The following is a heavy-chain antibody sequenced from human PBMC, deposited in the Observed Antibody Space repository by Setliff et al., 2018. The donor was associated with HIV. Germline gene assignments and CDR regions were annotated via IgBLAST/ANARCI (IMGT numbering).Heavy chain of an antibody. CDR1: GGILSTYA. J-gene: IGHJ3*01. D-gene: IGHD3-10*01. V-gene: IGHV1-69*13. CDR2: IIPLFGRA. CDR3: ARETAPAHYYGSGSYRLHAFDV. Sequence: SVKVSCKASGGILSTYATIWVRQAPGQGLEWLGGIIPLFGRASYAQKFRGRVTITADESTNTAYMELSSLRSGDTAVYYCARETAPAHYYGSGSYRLHAFDVWGQGTMVTVSS.